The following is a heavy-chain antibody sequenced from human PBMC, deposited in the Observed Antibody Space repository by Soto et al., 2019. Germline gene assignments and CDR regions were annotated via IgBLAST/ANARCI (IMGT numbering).Heavy chain of an antibody. D-gene: IGHD3-22*01. J-gene: IGHJ5*02. V-gene: IGHV4-30-2*01. CDR3: ARGGVISTLLPGFGPNWFDP. CDR1: GGSISSGGYS. CDR2: IYHSGST. Sequence: QRQLQRSGSGLVKPSQTLSLTCAVSGGSISSGGYSWSWIRQPPGKGLEWIGYIYHSGSTYYNPSLKSRVTISVDWSKNQFSLKLSSVTAADAAVYYCARGGVISTLLPGFGPNWFDPWGQGTLVTVSS.